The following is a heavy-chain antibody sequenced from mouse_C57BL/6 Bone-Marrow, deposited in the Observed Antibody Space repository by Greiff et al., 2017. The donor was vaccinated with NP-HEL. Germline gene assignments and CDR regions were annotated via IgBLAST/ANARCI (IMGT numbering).Heavy chain of an antibody. CDR1: GYTFTSYW. Sequence: VQLQQPGTELVKPGASVKLSCKASGYTFTSYWMHWVKQRPGQGLEWIGNINPSNGGTNYNEKFKSKATLTVDKSSSTAYMQLSSLTSEDSAVYYGARSRRCYYGSCWYFDVWGTGTTVTVSS. V-gene: IGHV1-53*01. D-gene: IGHD1-1*01. CDR3: ARSRRCYYGSCWYFDV. CDR2: INPSNGGT. J-gene: IGHJ1*03.